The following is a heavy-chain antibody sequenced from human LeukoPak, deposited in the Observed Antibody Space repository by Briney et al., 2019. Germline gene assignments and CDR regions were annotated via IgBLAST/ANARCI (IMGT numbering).Heavy chain of an antibody. CDR3: ATSRDFYDTSGYYPYYFDC. V-gene: IGHV3-30*03. Sequence: PGGFLRLSCAASGFTFSSYGMHWVRQAPDKGLEWVAVMPNDRRNNYYAESVKGRFTISRDNSKNTLYLQMNSLRTEDTAVYYCATSRDFYDTSGYYPYYFDCWSQGTLVTVSS. D-gene: IGHD3-22*01. CDR1: GFTFSSYG. J-gene: IGHJ4*02. CDR2: MPNDRRNN.